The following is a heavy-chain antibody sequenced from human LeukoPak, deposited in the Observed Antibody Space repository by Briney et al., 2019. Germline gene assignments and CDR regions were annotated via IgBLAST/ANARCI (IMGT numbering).Heavy chain of an antibody. CDR1: GFIFSTYA. J-gene: IGHJ4*02. D-gene: IGHD1-26*01. Sequence: GGSLRLSCAASGFIFSTYAMSWVRQAPGKGLEWVSAITGSGDSTYYADSVKGRFTISRDNSKNTLSLQMNSLRAEDTAVYYCAKEYPVGGTNYFDYWGQGTLVTVPS. CDR3: AKEYPVGGTNYFDY. CDR2: ITGSGDST. V-gene: IGHV3-23*01.